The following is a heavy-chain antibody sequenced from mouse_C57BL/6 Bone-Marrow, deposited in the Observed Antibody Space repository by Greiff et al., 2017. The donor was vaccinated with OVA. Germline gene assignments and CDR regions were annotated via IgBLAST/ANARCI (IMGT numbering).Heavy chain of an antibody. CDR2: INYDGSST. J-gene: IGHJ1*03. CDR1: GFTFSDYY. V-gene: IGHV5-16*01. Sequence: EVNVVESEGGLVQPGSSMKLSCTASGFTFSDYYMAWVRQVPEKGLEWVANINYDGSSTYYLDSLKSRFIISRDNAKNILYLQMSSLESEDTATYYCARDLDVWGTGTTVTVSS. CDR3: ARDLDV.